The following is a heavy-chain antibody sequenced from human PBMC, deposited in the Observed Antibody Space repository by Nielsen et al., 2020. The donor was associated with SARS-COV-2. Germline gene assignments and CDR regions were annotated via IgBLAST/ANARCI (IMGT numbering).Heavy chain of an antibody. CDR1: GFTFSGYA. CDR2: INEDGSVV. V-gene: IGHV3-7*05. Sequence: GESLKISCAASGFTFSGYAMNWVRQAPGKGLEWVANINEDGSVVNYVDSVKGRFTISRDNAGKSLYLQMNSLRAEDTAVYYCARDAAYSRFDYWGQGTLVTVSS. D-gene: IGHD4-11*01. J-gene: IGHJ4*02. CDR3: ARDAAYSRFDY.